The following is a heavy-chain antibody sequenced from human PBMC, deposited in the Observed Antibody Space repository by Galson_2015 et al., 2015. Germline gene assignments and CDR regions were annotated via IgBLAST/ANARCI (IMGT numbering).Heavy chain of an antibody. CDR2: SGST. D-gene: IGHD2-2*01. Sequence: SGSTYYNPSLKSRVTISVDTSKNQFSLKLSSVTAADTAVYYCARRTRIPGVPAEKDFDYWGQGTLVTVSS. J-gene: IGHJ4*02. V-gene: IGHV4-39*01. CDR3: ARRTRIPGVPAEKDFDY.